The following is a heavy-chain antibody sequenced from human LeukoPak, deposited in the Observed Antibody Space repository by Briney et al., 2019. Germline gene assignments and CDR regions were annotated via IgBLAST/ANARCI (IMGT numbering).Heavy chain of an antibody. CDR1: GGSMKTRIYY. D-gene: IGHD3-22*01. CDR2: DSYTGST. J-gene: IGHJ3*02. V-gene: IGHV4-39*01. Sequence: PSETLSLTCIVSGGSMKTRIYYWVWIRQSPGTGLEWIGCDSYTGSTHYNPSLASRVTISVDTSKNQFSLQLTSVTAADTAMYYCARLGDSRGYYPYAFDIWGQGTMVTVSS. CDR3: ARLGDSRGYYPYAFDI.